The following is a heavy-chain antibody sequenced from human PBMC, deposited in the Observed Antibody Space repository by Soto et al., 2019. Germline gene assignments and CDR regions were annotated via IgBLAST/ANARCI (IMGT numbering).Heavy chain of an antibody. CDR1: GFTFSSYG. CDR2: IWYDGSNK. D-gene: IGHD6-6*01. Sequence: GGSLRLSCAASGFTFSSYGMHWVRQAPGKGLEWVAVIWYDGSNKYYADSVKGRFTISRDNSKNTLYLQMNSLRAEDTAVYYCAREQLVPYFDYWGQGTLVTVSS. CDR3: AREQLVPYFDY. V-gene: IGHV3-33*01. J-gene: IGHJ4*02.